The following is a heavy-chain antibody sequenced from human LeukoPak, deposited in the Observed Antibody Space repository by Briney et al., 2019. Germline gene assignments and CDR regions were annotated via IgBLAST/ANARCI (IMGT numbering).Heavy chain of an antibody. V-gene: IGHV4-34*01. J-gene: IGHJ5*02. D-gene: IGHD5-12*01. Sequence: PSETLSLTCAVYGGSFSGYYWSWIRQSPGQGLEWIGEINHSGSTNYKSSLKSRVTMSVDTSKNQCSLKLSSVTAADTAVYYCARGFSPGLRFDPWAREPWSPSPQ. CDR2: INHSGST. CDR1: GGSFSGYY. CDR3: ARGFSPGLRFDP.